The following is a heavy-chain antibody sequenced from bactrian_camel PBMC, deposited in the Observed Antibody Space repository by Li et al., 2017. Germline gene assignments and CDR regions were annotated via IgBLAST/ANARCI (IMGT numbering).Heavy chain of an antibody. CDR1: TGTFRSAC. Sequence: HVQLVESGGGSVQAGGSLRLSCAARTGTFRSACMGWIRQVSGKEREVVGSLDDSGTGSTYYTDSMKERFIISRDTAANTLYLQMNGLEPEDTAMYYCAADQLYGTCRDVLDFPARGQGTQVTVSS. CDR3: AADQLYGTCRDVLDFPA. J-gene: IGHJ4*01. CDR2: LDDSGTGST. V-gene: IGHV3-3*01. D-gene: IGHD7*01.